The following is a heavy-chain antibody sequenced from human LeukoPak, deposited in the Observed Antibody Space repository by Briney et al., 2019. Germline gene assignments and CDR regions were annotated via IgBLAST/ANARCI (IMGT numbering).Heavy chain of an antibody. Sequence: SQTLSLTCAISGDSVSSNSAAWNCIRQSPSRGLEWLGRTYYRSKWYNDYAVSMKSRITINPDKSKDQLSLQLNSVTPEDTAVYYCARDAGSGWSSFDYWGQGTLVTVSS. D-gene: IGHD6-19*01. V-gene: IGHV6-1*01. CDR3: ARDAGSGWSSFDY. CDR1: GDSVSSNSAA. CDR2: TYYRSKWYN. J-gene: IGHJ4*02.